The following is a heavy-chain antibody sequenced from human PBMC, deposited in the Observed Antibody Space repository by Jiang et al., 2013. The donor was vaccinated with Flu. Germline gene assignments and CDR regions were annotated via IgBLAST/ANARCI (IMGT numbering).Heavy chain of an antibody. J-gene: IGHJ4*01. CDR3: AKXISVAGVGLDY. V-gene: IGHV3-9*01. CDR1: GFGFDDYA. D-gene: IGHD6-19*01. CDR2: ITWNSGTL. Sequence: EVQLVESGGGLVQPGRSLRLSCAASGFGFDDYAMHWVRQAPGKGLEWVSGITWNSGTLGYADSVRGRFTISRDNAKESLFLQMDSLRAEDTAVYYCAKXISVAGVGLDY.